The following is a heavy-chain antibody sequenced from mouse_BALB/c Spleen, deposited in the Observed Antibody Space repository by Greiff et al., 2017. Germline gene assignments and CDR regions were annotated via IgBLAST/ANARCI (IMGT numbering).Heavy chain of an antibody. V-gene: IGHV1S132*01. J-gene: IGHJ4*01. CDR1: GYTFTSYW. Sequence: QVQLQQSGAELVKPGASVKLSCKTSGYTFTSYWIQWVKQRPGQGLGWIGEIFPGTGTTYYNEKFKGKATLTIDTSSSTAYMLLSSLTSEDSAVYFCARGTGTYAMDYWGQGTSVTVSS. CDR3: ARGTGTYAMDY. D-gene: IGHD4-1*01. CDR2: IFPGTGTT.